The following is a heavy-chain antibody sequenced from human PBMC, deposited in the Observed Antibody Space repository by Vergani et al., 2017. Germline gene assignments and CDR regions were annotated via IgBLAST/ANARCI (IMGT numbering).Heavy chain of an antibody. V-gene: IGHV4-39*01. J-gene: IGHJ4*02. CDR1: GGSISSSNYY. CDR3: ARRGGGGRAFDY. CDR2: IDYSGST. D-gene: IGHD3-10*01. Sequence: QLQLQESGPGLVKPSETLSLTCNVSGGSISSSNYYWGWVRQPPGKGLEWIGSIDYSGSTYYNPPRKSRATIFVNRYKNQFSLKLTSVTAAYTAVFYCARRGGGGRAFDYWGQGTLVTVSS.